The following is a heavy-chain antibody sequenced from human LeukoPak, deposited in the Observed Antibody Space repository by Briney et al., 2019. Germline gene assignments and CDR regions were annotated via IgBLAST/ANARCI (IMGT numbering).Heavy chain of an antibody. CDR3: ARGFSIAANTDAFNI. D-gene: IGHD6-6*01. CDR1: GYTFISYY. J-gene: IGHJ3*02. V-gene: IGHV1-2*02. Sequence: ASVKVSCKASGYTFISYYLHWVRQAPGQGLEWMGWINPNSGGTNYAQKFQGRVTMTRDTSISTAYMELSRLRSDDTAVYYCARGFSIAANTDAFNIWGQGTMVTVSS. CDR2: INPNSGGT.